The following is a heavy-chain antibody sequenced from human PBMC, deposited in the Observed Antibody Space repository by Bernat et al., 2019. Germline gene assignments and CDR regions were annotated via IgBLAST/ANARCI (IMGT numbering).Heavy chain of an antibody. D-gene: IGHD3-3*01. J-gene: IGHJ6*02. Sequence: QVQLQESGPGLVKPSETLSLTCTVSGGSISSSSYYWGWIRQPPGKGLEWIGSIHYSGSTYYNPSLKSRVTISVDTSKNQFSLKLSSVTAADTAVYYCARQAYYDFWSGYYGDYYYGMDVWGQGTTVTVSS. V-gene: IGHV4-39*01. CDR2: IHYSGST. CDR1: GGSISSSSYY. CDR3: ARQAYYDFWSGYYGDYYYGMDV.